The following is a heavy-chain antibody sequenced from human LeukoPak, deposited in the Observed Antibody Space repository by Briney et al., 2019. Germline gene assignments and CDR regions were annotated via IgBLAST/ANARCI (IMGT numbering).Heavy chain of an antibody. CDR3: ARARPRRVARTIGYCSGGSCYGERWFDP. Sequence: SETLSLTCAVYGGSFSGYYWSWIRQPPGKGLEWIGEINHSGSTNYNPSLKSRVTISVDTSKNQFSLKLSSVTAADTAVYYCARARPRRVARTIGYCSGGSCYGERWFDPWGQGTLVTVSS. V-gene: IGHV4-34*01. D-gene: IGHD2-15*01. CDR2: INHSGST. J-gene: IGHJ5*02. CDR1: GGSFSGYY.